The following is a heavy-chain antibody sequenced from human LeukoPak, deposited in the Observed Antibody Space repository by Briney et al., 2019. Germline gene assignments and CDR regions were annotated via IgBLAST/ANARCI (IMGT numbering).Heavy chain of an antibody. J-gene: IGHJ4*02. CDR2: INSGGTT. CDR3: ARDSAYSPLDY. D-gene: IGHD4-11*01. V-gene: IGHV3-23*03. Sequence: GGSLRLSCAASGFTFSSYAMSWVRQAPGKGLEWVSLINSGGTTYYADSVKGRFTISRDNSRNTLYLQMNSLRAEDTAVYYCARDSAYSPLDYWGQGTLVTVSS. CDR1: GFTFSSYA.